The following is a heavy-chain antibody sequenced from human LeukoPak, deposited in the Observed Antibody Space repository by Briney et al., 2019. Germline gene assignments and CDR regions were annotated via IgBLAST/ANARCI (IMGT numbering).Heavy chain of an antibody. CDR1: GFTFITYS. V-gene: IGHV3-48*01. D-gene: IGHD6-25*01. CDR3: ARTAGGYDAFDI. CDR2: ISSSSSTI. Sequence: GGSLRLSCAASGFTFITYSMNWVRQAPGKGLEWVSYISSSSSTIYYADSVKGRFTISRDNAKNSLYLQMNSLRAEDTAVYYCARTAGGYDAFDIWGQGTMVTVSS. J-gene: IGHJ3*02.